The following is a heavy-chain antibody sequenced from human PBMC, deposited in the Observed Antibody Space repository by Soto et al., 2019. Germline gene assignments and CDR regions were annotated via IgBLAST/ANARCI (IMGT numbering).Heavy chain of an antibody. CDR3: ARERYYGMDV. CDR1: GGSISSYY. CDR2: IYYSGST. V-gene: IGHV4-59*01. Sequence: SETLSLTCTVSGGSISSYYWSWIRQPPGKGLEWIGCIYYSGSTNYNPSLKSRVTISVDTSKNQFSLKLSSVTAADTAVYYCARERYYGMDVWGQGTTVTVSS. J-gene: IGHJ6*02.